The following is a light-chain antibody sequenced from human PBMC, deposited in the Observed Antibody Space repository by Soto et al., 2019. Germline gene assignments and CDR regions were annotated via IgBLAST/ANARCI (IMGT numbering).Light chain of an antibody. V-gene: IGLV2-14*01. Sequence: QSALTQPASVSGSPGQSITISCTGTSSDIGAYNYVSWYQQHPGKAPKLMIYDVSNRPSGVPDRFSGSKSGNTASLTISGLQTEDETDYYCSAYTTSHTVVFGTGTKLTVL. CDR3: SAYTTSHTVV. CDR1: SSDIGAYNY. CDR2: DVS. J-gene: IGLJ2*01.